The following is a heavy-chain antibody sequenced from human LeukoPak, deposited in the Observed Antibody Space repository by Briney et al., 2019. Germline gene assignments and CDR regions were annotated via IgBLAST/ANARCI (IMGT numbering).Heavy chain of an antibody. CDR2: IKQDGSDK. CDR3: VNMPQVGDYGDFDY. V-gene: IGHV3-7*01. D-gene: IGHD4-17*01. J-gene: IGHJ4*02. Sequence: GGTLRLSCAASGFTFSSYGMSWVRQAPGKGLEWVANIKQDGSDKYYVDSVKGRFTISRDNAKNSLYLQMSSLRAEDTAVYYCVNMPQVGDYGDFDYWGQGTLVTVSS. CDR1: GFTFSSYG.